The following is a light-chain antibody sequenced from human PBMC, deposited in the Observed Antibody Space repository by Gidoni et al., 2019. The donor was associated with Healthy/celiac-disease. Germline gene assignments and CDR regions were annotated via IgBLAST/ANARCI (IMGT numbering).Light chain of an antibody. CDR2: GAS. J-gene: IGKJ5*01. V-gene: IGKV3-20*01. Sequence: EIVLTQSPDTLSLSPGERATLSSRASQSVSSSYLAWYQQKPGQAPRLLIYGASSRATGIPDRFSGSGSGTDFTLTISRLEPEDFAVYYCQQYGSSPPITFGQGTRLEIK. CDR1: QSVSSSY. CDR3: QQYGSSPPIT.